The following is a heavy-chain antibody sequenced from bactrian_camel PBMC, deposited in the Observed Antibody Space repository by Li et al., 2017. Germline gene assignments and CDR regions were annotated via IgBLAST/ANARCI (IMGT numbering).Heavy chain of an antibody. V-gene: IGHV3S42*01. D-gene: IGHD1*01. CDR2: INASGGRT. J-gene: IGHJ4*01. CDR3: AARPVNTRACVAGGRHEFGY. Sequence: DVQLVESGGGSVQAGGSLRLSCVASGWTYSSPSSNCMGWFRQVPGKEREGVAAINASGGRTSYRNSVKGRFTISEDNAKNTLYLQMDNLQPEDTAVHYCAARPVNTRACVAGGRHEFGYWGQGTQVTVS. CDR1: GWTYSSPSSNC.